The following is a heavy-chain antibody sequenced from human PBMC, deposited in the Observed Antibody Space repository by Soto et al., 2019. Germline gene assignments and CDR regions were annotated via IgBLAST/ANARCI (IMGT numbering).Heavy chain of an antibody. Sequence: GGSLRLSCAASGFTFSSYGMHWVRQAPGKGLEWVAVIWYDGSNKYYADSVKGRFTISRDNSKNTLYLQMNSLRAEDTAVYYCARKNYLCYYYYGMDVWGQGTTVTVSS. CDR2: IWYDGSNK. V-gene: IGHV3-33*01. D-gene: IGHD2-2*01. J-gene: IGHJ6*02. CDR1: GFTFSSYG. CDR3: ARKNYLCYYYYGMDV.